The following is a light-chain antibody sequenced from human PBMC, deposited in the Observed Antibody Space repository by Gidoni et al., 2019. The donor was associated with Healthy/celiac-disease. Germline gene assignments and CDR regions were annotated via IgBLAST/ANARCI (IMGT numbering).Light chain of an antibody. CDR1: QSVSSSY. Sequence: ESVLTQSPGTLSLSPGERATLSCRASQSVSSSYLAWYQQTPGQAPRLLIYGASSRATSLPARFSGRGSATDFPLTISRLAPEDFAVYYWQQYGSSPWTFGQGTKVEIK. CDR3: QQYGSSPWT. CDR2: GAS. J-gene: IGKJ1*01. V-gene: IGKV3-20*01.